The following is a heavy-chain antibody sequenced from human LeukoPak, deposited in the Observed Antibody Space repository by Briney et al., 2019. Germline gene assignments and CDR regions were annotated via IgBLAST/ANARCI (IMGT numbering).Heavy chain of an antibody. J-gene: IGHJ4*02. CDR2: ISGSSGST. Sequence: GGSLRLSCAASGFTFSSYDMSWVRQAPGKGLEWVSAISGSSGSTYYADSVKGRFTISRDNSKNTLYLQMNSLRAEDTAVYYCAKARRYSYGYRFDYWGQGTLVTVSS. D-gene: IGHD5-18*01. CDR3: AKARRYSYGYRFDY. CDR1: GFTFSSYD. V-gene: IGHV3-23*01.